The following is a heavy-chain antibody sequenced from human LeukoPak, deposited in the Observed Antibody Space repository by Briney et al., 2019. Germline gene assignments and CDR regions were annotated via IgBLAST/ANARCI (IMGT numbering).Heavy chain of an antibody. Sequence: SETLSLTCTVSGGSISSSSYYWGWIRQPPGKGLEWIGNIYYSGSHYYNLSLKSRVTISVDTSRNQFSLKLSSLTAADTAVYYCARKGHDAFDIWGQGTVITVSS. CDR2: IYYSGSH. J-gene: IGHJ3*02. CDR1: GGSISSSSYY. V-gene: IGHV4-39*01. CDR3: ARKGHDAFDI.